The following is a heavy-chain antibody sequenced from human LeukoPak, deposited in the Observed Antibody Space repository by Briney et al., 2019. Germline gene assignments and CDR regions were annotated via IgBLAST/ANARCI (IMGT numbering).Heavy chain of an antibody. CDR3: TSSAGTIPYYYGMDV. Sequence: GESLKISCKGSGYSFTSYWIGWVRQMPGKGLEWMGIIYPGDSDTRYSPSFQGQVTISADKSISTAYLQWSSLKASDTAMYYCTSSAGTIPYYYGMDVWGQGTTVTVSS. CDR1: GYSFTSYW. J-gene: IGHJ6*02. D-gene: IGHD1-1*01. V-gene: IGHV5-51*01. CDR2: IYPGDSDT.